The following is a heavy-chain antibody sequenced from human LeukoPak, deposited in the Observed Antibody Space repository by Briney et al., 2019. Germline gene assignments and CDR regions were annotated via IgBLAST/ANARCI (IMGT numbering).Heavy chain of an antibody. V-gene: IGHV1-18*01. CDR2: ISAYNGNT. D-gene: IGHD3-10*01. CDR1: GYTFTSYG. CDR3: ARVKRVGVGFTMVRGAQNWFDP. Sequence: GASVKVSCKASGYTFTSYGISWVRQALGQGLEWMGWISAYNGNTNYAQKLQGRVTMTTDTSTSTAYMELRSLRSDDTAVYYCARVKRVGVGFTMVRGAQNWFDPWGQGTLVTVSS. J-gene: IGHJ5*02.